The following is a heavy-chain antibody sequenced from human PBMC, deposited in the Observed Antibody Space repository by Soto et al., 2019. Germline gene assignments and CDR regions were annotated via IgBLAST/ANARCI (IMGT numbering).Heavy chain of an antibody. CDR2: IYYSGST. CDR1: GGSISSGGYY. D-gene: IGHD3-16*02. CDR3: ARGPDWGSYRLVDY. Sequence: SEAQSLTCTVSGGSISSGGYYWSWIRQHPGKGLEWIGYIYYSGSTYYNPSLKSRVTISVDTSKNQFSLKLSSVTAADTAVYYCARGPDWGSYRLVDYWGQGTLVTVSS. J-gene: IGHJ4*02. V-gene: IGHV4-31*03.